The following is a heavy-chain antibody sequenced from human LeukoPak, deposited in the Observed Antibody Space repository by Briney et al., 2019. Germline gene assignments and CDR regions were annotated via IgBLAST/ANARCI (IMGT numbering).Heavy chain of an antibody. Sequence: PGGSPRLSCAASGFTFSRHWMTWVRQAPGKGLEWVANIKEDGTNKNYVDSVKGRFTISRDNAKNSLYLQMNSLRAEDTAVYYCATPLDYYDSSGYHQGGDWGQGTLVTVSS. D-gene: IGHD3-22*01. V-gene: IGHV3-7*03. CDR1: GFTFSRHW. CDR3: ATPLDYYDSSGYHQGGD. CDR2: IKEDGTNK. J-gene: IGHJ4*02.